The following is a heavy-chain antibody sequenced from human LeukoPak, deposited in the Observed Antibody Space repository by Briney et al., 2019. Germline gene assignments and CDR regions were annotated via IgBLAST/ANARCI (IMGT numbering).Heavy chain of an antibody. CDR3: AKGPYCSSTSCPFDY. CDR2: ISGSGGST. Sequence: GGSLRLSCAASGYTFSSYAMSWVRQAPGKGLEWVSAISGSGGSTYYADSVKGRFTISRDNSKNTLYLQMNSLRAEDTAVYYCAKGPYCSSTSCPFDYWGQGTLVTVSS. CDR1: GYTFSSYA. V-gene: IGHV3-23*01. J-gene: IGHJ4*02. D-gene: IGHD2-2*01.